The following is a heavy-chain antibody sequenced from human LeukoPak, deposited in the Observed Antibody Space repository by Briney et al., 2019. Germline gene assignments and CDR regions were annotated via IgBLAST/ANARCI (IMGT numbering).Heavy chain of an antibody. CDR2: ISYDGSNK. CDR3: ATNDYSNYGGVDY. Sequence: PGRSLRLSCAASGFTFSSYGMHWVRQAPGKGLEWVAVISYDGSNKYYADSVKGRFTISRDNSKNTLYLQMNSLRAEDTAVCYCATNDYSNYGGVDYWGQGTLVTVSS. V-gene: IGHV3-30*03. J-gene: IGHJ4*02. CDR1: GFTFSSYG. D-gene: IGHD4-11*01.